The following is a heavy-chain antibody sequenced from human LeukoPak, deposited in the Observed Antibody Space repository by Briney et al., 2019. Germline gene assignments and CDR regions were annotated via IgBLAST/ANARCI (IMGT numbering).Heavy chain of an antibody. CDR2: MNPNTGNT. Sequence: ASVKVSCKASGYTFTSYDINWVRQATGQGLEWIGYMNPNTGNTGYAQKFQGRVTMTRDTSISTAYMELRRLRSDDTAVYYCARVPHGYCSGGTCYDYWGQGTLVTVSS. CDR3: ARVPHGYCSGGTCYDY. V-gene: IGHV1-8*01. J-gene: IGHJ4*02. D-gene: IGHD2-15*01. CDR1: GYTFTSYD.